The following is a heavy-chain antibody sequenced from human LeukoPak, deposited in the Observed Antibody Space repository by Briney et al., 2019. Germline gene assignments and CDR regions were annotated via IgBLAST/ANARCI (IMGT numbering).Heavy chain of an antibody. CDR3: TRLYYYYGMDV. V-gene: IGHV3-15*01. CDR1: GFTFSNAW. Sequence: GGSLRLSCAASGFTFSNAWMSWVRQVPGKGLEWVGRIKSKTDGGTTDYAAPVKGRLTISRDDSKNTLYLQMNSLKTEDTAVYYCTRLYYYYGMDVWGKGTTVTVSS. CDR2: IKSKTDGGTT. J-gene: IGHJ6*04.